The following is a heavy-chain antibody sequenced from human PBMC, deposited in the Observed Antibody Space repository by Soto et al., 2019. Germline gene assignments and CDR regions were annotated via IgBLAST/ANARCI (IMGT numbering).Heavy chain of an antibody. CDR1: GFTFDDYA. CDR2: ISWNSGSI. Sequence: EVQLVESGGGLVQPGRSLRLSCAASGFTFDDYAMHWVRQAPGKGLEWVSGISWNSGSIGYADSVKGRFTISRDNAKNSLYLQMNSLRAEDTALYYCAKDWGGYIMDPHHNMDVWGKGTTVTVSS. J-gene: IGHJ6*03. D-gene: IGHD6-13*01. CDR3: AKDWGGYIMDPHHNMDV. V-gene: IGHV3-9*01.